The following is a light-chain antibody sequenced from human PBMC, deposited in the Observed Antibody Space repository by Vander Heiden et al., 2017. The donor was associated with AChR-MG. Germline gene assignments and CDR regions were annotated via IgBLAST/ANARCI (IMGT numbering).Light chain of an antibody. CDR1: QSISSW. CDR2: DAS. J-gene: IGKJ1*01. V-gene: IGKV1-5*01. Sequence: DIQMTQSPSTLSASVGDRVTNTCRASQSISSWLAWDQQKPGKAPKLLIYDASSWESGVPSRFSGSGSGTEFTLTISSLQPDDFATYYCQQDNSYPWTFGQGTKVEIK. CDR3: QQDNSYPWT.